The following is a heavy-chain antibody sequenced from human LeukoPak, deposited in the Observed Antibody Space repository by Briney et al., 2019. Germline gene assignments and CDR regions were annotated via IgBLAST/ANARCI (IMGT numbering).Heavy chain of an antibody. V-gene: IGHV3-23*01. CDR3: ALWPSQKYYYYDSSGYDAFGI. D-gene: IGHD3-22*01. CDR1: GFTFSSYA. J-gene: IGHJ3*02. Sequence: SGGSLRLSCAASGFTFSSYAMSWVRQAPGKGLEWVSAISGSGGSTYYADSVKGRFTISRDNSKNTLYLQMNSLRAEDTAVYYCALWPSQKYYYYDSSGYDAFGIWGQGTMVTVSS. CDR2: ISGSGGST.